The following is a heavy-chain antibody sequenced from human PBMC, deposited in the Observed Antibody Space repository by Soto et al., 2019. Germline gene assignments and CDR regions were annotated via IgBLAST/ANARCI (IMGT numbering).Heavy chain of an antibody. J-gene: IGHJ4*02. CDR1: GFTFSSYG. V-gene: IGHV3-33*01. D-gene: IGHD6-19*01. CDR3: ARDPSIAVGGTPYFDY. CDR2: TWYDGSNK. Sequence: RESLKLSCALSGFTFSSYGMHWVRQAPGRGLEWAPVTWYDGSNKYYADSLKGRFTISIDTSKNTLYLQMNSLRAEDTAVYYCARDPSIAVGGTPYFDYWGQGTMVTVYS.